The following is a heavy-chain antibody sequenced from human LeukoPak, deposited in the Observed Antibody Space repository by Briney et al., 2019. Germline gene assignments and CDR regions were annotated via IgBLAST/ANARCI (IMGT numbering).Heavy chain of an antibody. CDR3: ARTEYYFDY. J-gene: IGHJ4*02. V-gene: IGHV4-39*07. Sequence: PSETLSLTCTVSGGSIRSSSYYWGWIRQPPGKGLEWIGSIYYSGSTYYNASLKSRGTISVDTSKNQFSLKLSSVTAADTAVYYCARTEYYFDYWGQGTLVTVSS. CDR1: GGSIRSSSYY. D-gene: IGHD3-10*01. CDR2: IYYSGST.